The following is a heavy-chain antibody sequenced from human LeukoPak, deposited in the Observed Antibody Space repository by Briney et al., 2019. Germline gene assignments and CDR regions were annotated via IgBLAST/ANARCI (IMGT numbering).Heavy chain of an antibody. CDR2: IGASSSPI. J-gene: IGHJ4*02. CDR3: ARDLGGSGYEIDY. V-gene: IGHV3-48*04. Sequence: GGSLRLSCAASGFIFGTYSMNWVRQAPGKGLEWVSYIGASSSPIYYADSLRGRFTISRDNAKNSLYLQVNSLRAEDTAVYYCARDLGGSGYEIDYWGQGTLVTVPS. CDR1: GFIFGTYS. D-gene: IGHD5-12*01.